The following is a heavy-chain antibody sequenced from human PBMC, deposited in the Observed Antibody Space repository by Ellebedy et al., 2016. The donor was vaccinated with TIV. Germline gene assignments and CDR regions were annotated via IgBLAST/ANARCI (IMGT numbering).Heavy chain of an antibody. D-gene: IGHD3-9*01. J-gene: IGHJ4*02. CDR2: ISYNGGDK. CDR1: GFTFSRST. V-gene: IGHV3-30*04. CDR3: SKEQPFYDTVSGYYDLPCFDF. Sequence: GGSLRLSCAASGFTFSRSTLHWVRQTPGKGLEWLASISYNGGDKYYADSVNGRFTISRDNSKNTVFLQMNSLRADDTATYHCSKEQPFYDTVSGYYDLPCFDFWGQGTLVTVSS.